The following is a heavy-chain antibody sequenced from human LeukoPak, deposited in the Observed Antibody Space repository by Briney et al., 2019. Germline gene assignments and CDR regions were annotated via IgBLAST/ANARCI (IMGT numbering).Heavy chain of an antibody. CDR3: ARVGGIAVAGTDRNWFDP. CDR2: INPSGGST. V-gene: IGHV1-46*01. J-gene: IGHJ5*02. Sequence: ASVKVSCKASGYTFTSYYMHWVRQAPGQGLEWMGIINPSGGSTSYAQKFQGRVTMTRDTSTSTVYMELSSLRSEDTAVYYCARVGGIAVAGTDRNWFDPWGQGTLVTVSS. D-gene: IGHD6-19*01. CDR1: GYTFTSYY.